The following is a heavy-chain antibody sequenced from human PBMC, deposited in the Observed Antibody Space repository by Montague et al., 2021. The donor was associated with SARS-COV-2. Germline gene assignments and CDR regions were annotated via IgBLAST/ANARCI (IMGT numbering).Heavy chain of an antibody. D-gene: IGHD6-19*01. V-gene: IGHV4-4*02. CDR1: GGSISSINW. Sequence: SETLSLTCVVSGGSISSINWWSWVRQPPGKGLEWIGEIYHSGSTNYNPPLKSRVIISVDKSKNQFSLKLSSVTAADTAVYYCATTGYSSGWHSFDYWGQGTLVTVSS. CDR3: ATTGYSSGWHSFDY. CDR2: IYHSGST. J-gene: IGHJ4*02.